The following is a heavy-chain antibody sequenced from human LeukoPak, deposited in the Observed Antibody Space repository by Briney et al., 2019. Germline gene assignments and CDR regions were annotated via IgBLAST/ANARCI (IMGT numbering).Heavy chain of an antibody. Sequence: GASVKVSCKASGYTFTSYYMHWVRQAPGQGLEWMGIINPSGGSTSYAQKFQGRDTTTRDMSTSTVYMELSRLRSDDTAVYYCARAPPDYYGSGSYYPFDYWGQGTLVTVSS. V-gene: IGHV1-46*01. D-gene: IGHD3-10*01. J-gene: IGHJ4*02. CDR3: ARAPPDYYGSGSYYPFDY. CDR2: INPSGGST. CDR1: GYTFTSYY.